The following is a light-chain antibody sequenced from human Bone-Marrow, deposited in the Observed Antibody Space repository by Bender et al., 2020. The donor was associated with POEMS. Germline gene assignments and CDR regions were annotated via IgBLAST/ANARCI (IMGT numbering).Light chain of an antibody. CDR3: AIWDDSHNGWV. CDR1: TSNIGSNA. Sequence: QSVLTQPSSASGTPGQRVTISCSGSTSNIGSNAVNWYQQFPGTAPKLLIYSSHRRPSEVPDRFSGSRSGTSASLAISGLQSEDEADNYCAIWDDSHNGWVFGGGTKLTVL. J-gene: IGLJ3*02. V-gene: IGLV1-44*01. CDR2: SSH.